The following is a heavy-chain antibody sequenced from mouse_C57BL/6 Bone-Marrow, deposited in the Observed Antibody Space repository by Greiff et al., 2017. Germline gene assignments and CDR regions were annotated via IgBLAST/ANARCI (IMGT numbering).Heavy chain of an antibody. CDR1: GYTFTSYW. J-gene: IGHJ3*01. D-gene: IGHD1-1*01. Sequence: QVQLQQPGAELVMPGASVKLSCKASGYTFTSYWMHWVKQRPGQGLEWIGEIDPSDSYTNYNQKFKGKSTLTVDKSSSTAYMQLSSLTSEDSAVYYCARGDYGSGKALAYWGQGTLVTVSA. CDR2: IDPSDSYT. V-gene: IGHV1-69*01. CDR3: ARGDYGSGKALAY.